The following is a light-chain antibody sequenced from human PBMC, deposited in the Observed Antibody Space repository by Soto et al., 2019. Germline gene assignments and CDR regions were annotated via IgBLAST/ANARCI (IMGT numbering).Light chain of an antibody. Sequence: QSALTQPASVSGSPGQSITISCTGTSSDVGDYKYVSWYQQHPGKAPKLMIYEVSNRPSGVSNRFSGSKSGNTASLTISGLQTEDEADYYCSSYTSSRSRVFGGGTKVTVL. V-gene: IGLV2-14*01. J-gene: IGLJ3*02. CDR3: SSYTSSRSRV. CDR2: EVS. CDR1: SSDVGDYKY.